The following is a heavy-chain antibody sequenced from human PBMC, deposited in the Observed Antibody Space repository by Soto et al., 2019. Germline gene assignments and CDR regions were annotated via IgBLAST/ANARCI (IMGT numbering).Heavy chain of an antibody. J-gene: IGHJ6*02. CDR1: GYTFTSYY. CDR2: INPSGGST. D-gene: IGHD3-3*01. Sequence: ASVKVSCKASGYTFTSYYMHWVRQAPGQGLEWMGIINPSGGSTSYAQKFQGRVTMTRDTSTSTVYMELSSLRSEDTAVYYCAREEFTYYDFWSGYSQPPGMDVWGQGTTVTVSS. CDR3: AREEFTYYDFWSGYSQPPGMDV. V-gene: IGHV1-46*01.